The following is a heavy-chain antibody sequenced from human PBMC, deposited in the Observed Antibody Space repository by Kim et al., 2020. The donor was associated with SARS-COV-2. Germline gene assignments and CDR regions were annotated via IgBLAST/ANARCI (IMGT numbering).Heavy chain of an antibody. V-gene: IGHV3-11*03. D-gene: IGHD2-2*01. Sequence: GGSLRLSCEASGFTFNDHYISWIRQAPGKGLEWVSYISGDSSYSYYADSVKGRFSISRGTAKKSVYLQMNSLRVDDTATYYCARHSYCNSVRCQAEYF. CDR3: ARHSYCNSVRCQAEYF. CDR2: ISGDSSYS. J-gene: IGHJ1*01. CDR1: GFTFNDHY.